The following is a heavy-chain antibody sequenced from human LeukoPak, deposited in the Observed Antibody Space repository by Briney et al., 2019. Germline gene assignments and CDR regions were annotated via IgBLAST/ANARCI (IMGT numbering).Heavy chain of an antibody. CDR2: ITGNSNYI. Sequence: GGSLRLSCAASGFSFSDYTLNWVRQAPGKGLEWVSSITGNSNYIFYADSLKGRFTISRDNSKNTLYLQMGSLRAEDMAVYYCARDTCSSTSCIFDYWGQGTLVTVSS. V-gene: IGHV3-21*01. D-gene: IGHD2-2*01. CDR1: GFSFSDYT. CDR3: ARDTCSSTSCIFDY. J-gene: IGHJ4*02.